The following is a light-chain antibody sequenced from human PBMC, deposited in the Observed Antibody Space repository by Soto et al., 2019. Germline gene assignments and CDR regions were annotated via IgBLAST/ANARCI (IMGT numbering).Light chain of an antibody. CDR2: DAS. CDR3: QRINSFPVT. V-gene: IGKV1-9*01. J-gene: IGKJ4*01. Sequence: DIHLTQSPSFLSASLGDRVTITFRASQGISSYLAWYQQRPGKAPKLLIYDASTLQSGVPSRFSGSGSGTDFTLTISSLQPEDFATYYCQRINSFPVTFGGGTKVDIK. CDR1: QGISSY.